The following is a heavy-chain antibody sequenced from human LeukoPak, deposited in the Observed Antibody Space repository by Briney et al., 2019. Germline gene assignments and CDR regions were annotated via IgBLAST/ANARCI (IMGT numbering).Heavy chain of an antibody. CDR3: ARDSVPHCSSTSCYRNDAFDI. J-gene: IGHJ3*02. D-gene: IGHD2-2*02. Sequence: SETLSLTCTVSGGSVSSGSYYWSWIRQPPGKGREWIGHIYYSGSTNYNSSLKSRVTISVDTSKNQFSLKLSSVTAADTAVYYCARDSVPHCSSTSCYRNDAFDIWGQGTMVTISS. CDR2: IYYSGST. CDR1: GGSVSSGSYY. V-gene: IGHV4-61*01.